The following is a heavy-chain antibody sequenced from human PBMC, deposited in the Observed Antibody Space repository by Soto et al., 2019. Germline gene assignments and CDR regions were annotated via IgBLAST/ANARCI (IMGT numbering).Heavy chain of an antibody. D-gene: IGHD3-10*01. CDR2: IYWDDDK. Sequence: QITLKESGPTLVKPTQTLTLTCTFSGFSLSTSGVHVGWIRQPPGKALEWLALIYWDDDKRYSPSLKSRLTITKDTSKNQVVLTMTNIDPVDTATYYCASGGDATYSFDYWGQGTLVTVSS. CDR3: ASGGDATYSFDY. CDR1: GFSLSTSGVH. V-gene: IGHV2-5*02. J-gene: IGHJ4*02.